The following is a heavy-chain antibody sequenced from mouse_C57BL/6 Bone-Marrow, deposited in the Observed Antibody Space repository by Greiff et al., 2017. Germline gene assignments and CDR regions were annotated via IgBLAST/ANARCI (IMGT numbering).Heavy chain of an antibody. J-gene: IGHJ1*03. Sequence: QVQLQQSGAELVRPGTSVKVSCKASGYAFTNYLIEWVKQRPGQGLEWIGVINPGSGGTNYNEKFKGKATLTADKSSSTAYMQLSSLTSEDSAVYFCARPVYFYWYFDVWGTGTTVTVSS. CDR3: ARPVYFYWYFDV. CDR1: GYAFTNYL. CDR2: INPGSGGT. D-gene: IGHD2-1*01. V-gene: IGHV1-54*01.